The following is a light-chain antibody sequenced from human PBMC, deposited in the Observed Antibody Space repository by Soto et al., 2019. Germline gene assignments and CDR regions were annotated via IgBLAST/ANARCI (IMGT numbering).Light chain of an antibody. V-gene: IGKV1-5*03. CDR1: QNISRW. CDR3: QQYHNYSPLT. J-gene: IGKJ4*01. Sequence: DIQMTPSPSTLSASVGDRVTITCRASQNISRWLAWYQQKPGKAPKFLIYKASGLEIGVPSRFSGSGSGTEFTLTISSLQPDDFATYYCQQYHNYSPLTFGGGTKVDIK. CDR2: KAS.